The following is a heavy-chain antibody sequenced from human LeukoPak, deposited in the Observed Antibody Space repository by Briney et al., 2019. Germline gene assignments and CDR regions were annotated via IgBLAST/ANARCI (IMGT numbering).Heavy chain of an antibody. V-gene: IGHV3-53*01. J-gene: IGHJ4*02. CDR2: IYSGGST. CDR3: AKDSRYSSGWYDY. D-gene: IGHD6-19*01. Sequence: GGSLRLSCAASGFTVSSNYMSWVRQAPGKGLEWVSVIYSGGSTYYADSVKGRLTISRDNSKNTLYLQMNSLRAEDTAVYYCAKDSRYSSGWYDYWGQGTLVTVSS. CDR1: GFTVSSNY.